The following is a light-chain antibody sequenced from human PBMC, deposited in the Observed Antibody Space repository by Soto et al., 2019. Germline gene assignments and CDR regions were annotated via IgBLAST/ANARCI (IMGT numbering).Light chain of an antibody. V-gene: IGLV3-21*04. Sequence: SYELIQPPSVSVAPGKTARITCGGNNIGSKSVHWYQQKQGQAPVLVIYYDTDRPSGIPERFSGSNSGNTATLTISRVEAGDEADYYCQVWDSSSDHPVFGGGTKLTVL. CDR2: YDT. J-gene: IGLJ3*02. CDR3: QVWDSSSDHPV. CDR1: NIGSKS.